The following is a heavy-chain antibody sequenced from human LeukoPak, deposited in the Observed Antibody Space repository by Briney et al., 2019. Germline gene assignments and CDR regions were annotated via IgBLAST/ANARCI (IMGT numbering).Heavy chain of an antibody. V-gene: IGHV5-51*01. CDR2: IYPGDSDT. CDR3: ARQDCSSTSCLDY. Sequence: GESLKISCKGSGYNFTNYWIGWVRQMPGKGLEWMGIIYPGDSDTRYSPSFQGQVTISADKSSSTAYLQWSSLKASDTAMYYCARQDCSSTSCLDYWGQGTLVTVSS. CDR1: GYNFTNYW. J-gene: IGHJ4*02. D-gene: IGHD2-2*01.